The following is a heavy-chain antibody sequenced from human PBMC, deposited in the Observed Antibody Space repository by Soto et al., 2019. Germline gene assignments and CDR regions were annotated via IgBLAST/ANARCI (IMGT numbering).Heavy chain of an antibody. D-gene: IGHD2-2*01. CDR2: IYYSGST. J-gene: IGHJ5*02. Sequence: QLQLQESGPGLVKPSETLSLTCTVSGGSISSSSYYWGWIRQPPGKGLEWIGSIYYSGSTYYNPSLKSRVTISVDTSKNQFSLKLSSVTAADTAVYYCVRHHAYCSSTSCYRLHLGELSLNWFDPWGQGTLVTVSS. V-gene: IGHV4-39*01. CDR1: GGSISSSSYY. CDR3: VRHHAYCSSTSCYRLHLGELSLNWFDP.